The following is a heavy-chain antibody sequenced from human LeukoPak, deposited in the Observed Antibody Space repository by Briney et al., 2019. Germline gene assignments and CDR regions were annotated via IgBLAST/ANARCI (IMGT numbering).Heavy chain of an antibody. Sequence: VGSRRMSCASAECTVNSTYMSWVGPAPGKGLEWVSVIYSADSTYYADSVKGRFTISRDNSKNTLFLQMNSLRAEDTAVYYCATDCYWGQGTLVTVS. V-gene: IGHV3-53*01. CDR2: IYSADST. J-gene: IGHJ4*02. CDR3: ATDCY. CDR1: ECTVNSTY.